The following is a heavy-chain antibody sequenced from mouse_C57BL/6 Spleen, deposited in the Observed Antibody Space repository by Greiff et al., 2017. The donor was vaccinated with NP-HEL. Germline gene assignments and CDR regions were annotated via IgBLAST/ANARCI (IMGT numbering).Heavy chain of an antibody. CDR3: ARLGLGITPMDY. CDR1: GYTFTSYW. J-gene: IGHJ4*01. CDR2: IDPSDSGT. D-gene: IGHD1-1*01. Sequence: QVQLQQPGAELVRPGSSVKLSCKASGYTFTSYWMHWVKQRPIQGLEWIGNIDPSDSGTHYNQKFKDKATLTVDKSSSTAYMQLSSLTSEDSAVYYCARLGLGITPMDYRGQGTSVTVSS. V-gene: IGHV1-52*01.